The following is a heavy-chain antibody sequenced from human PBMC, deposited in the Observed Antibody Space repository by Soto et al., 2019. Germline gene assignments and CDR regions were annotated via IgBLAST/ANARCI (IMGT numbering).Heavy chain of an antibody. CDR2: IIPIFGTA. Sequence: GASVKVSCKACRGGLSSYAISSVREAPGQGLEWMGGIIPIFGTANYAQKFQGRVTITADGSTSTAYMELSSLRSEDTAVYYCARDRSSGWQPYRDAFDIWGQGTMVTVSS. CDR3: ARDRSSGWQPYRDAFDI. J-gene: IGHJ3*02. CDR1: RGGLSSYA. D-gene: IGHD6-19*01. V-gene: IGHV1-69*13.